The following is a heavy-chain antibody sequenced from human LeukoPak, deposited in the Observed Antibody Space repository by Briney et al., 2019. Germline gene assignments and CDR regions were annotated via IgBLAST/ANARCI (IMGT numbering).Heavy chain of an antibody. CDR2: ISGSGGST. CDR3: AKVWSELDAYFDY. Sequence: GGSLRLSCAASGFTFSSYAMSWVRQAPGKGLEWVSAISGSGGSTYYADSVKGRFTISRDNSKNTLYPQMNSLRAEDTAVYYCAKVWSELDAYFDYWGQGTLVTVSS. D-gene: IGHD1-1*01. J-gene: IGHJ4*02. V-gene: IGHV3-23*01. CDR1: GFTFSSYA.